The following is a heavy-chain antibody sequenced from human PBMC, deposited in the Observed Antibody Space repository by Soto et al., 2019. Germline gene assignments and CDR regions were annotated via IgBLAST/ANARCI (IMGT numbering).Heavy chain of an antibody. Sequence: QVQLVQSGAEVKKSGASVKGSCKASGYTFTSHDINWVRQATGQGLEWMGWMNPNSGNTGYAQKFQGRVTMTRNTSISTAYMELSSLRSEDTAVYYCARWDYGYYARFDYWGQGALVTVSS. V-gene: IGHV1-8*01. D-gene: IGHD4-17*01. CDR1: GYTFTSHD. J-gene: IGHJ4*02. CDR2: MNPNSGNT. CDR3: ARWDYGYYARFDY.